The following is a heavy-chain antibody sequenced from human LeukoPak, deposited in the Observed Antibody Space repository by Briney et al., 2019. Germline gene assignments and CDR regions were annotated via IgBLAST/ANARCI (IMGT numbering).Heavy chain of an antibody. V-gene: IGHV7-4-1*02. CDR1: GYTFTSYA. J-gene: IGHJ3*02. CDR3: ARKNSFDALDI. CDR2: IHTNTGNP. Sequence: ASVKVSCKASGYTFTSYAMNWVRQVPGQGLEWMGWIHTNTGNPTYGQGFTGRFVFSLDTSVSTAYLQISDMKAEDNAVYYCARKNSFDALDIWGQGTMVTVSS. D-gene: IGHD1-7*01.